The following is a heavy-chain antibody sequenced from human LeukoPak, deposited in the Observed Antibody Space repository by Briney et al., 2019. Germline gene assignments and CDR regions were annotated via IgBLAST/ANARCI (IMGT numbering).Heavy chain of an antibody. CDR1: GFTFSNYA. V-gene: IGHV3-23*01. CDR3: AKALNVLVPSTSRWFDP. CDR2: ISDGGAAT. Sequence: GGSLRLSCAASGFTFSNYAMTWVRQAPGKGLEWVSTISDGGAATYYADSVKGRFTISRDNSKNTLPLQMNSLRAEDTAVYYCAKALNVLVPSTSRWFDPWGQGTLVTVSS. J-gene: IGHJ5*02. D-gene: IGHD2-2*01.